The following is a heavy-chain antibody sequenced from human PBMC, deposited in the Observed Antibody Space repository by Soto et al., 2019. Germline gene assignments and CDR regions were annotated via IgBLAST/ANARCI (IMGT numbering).Heavy chain of an antibody. D-gene: IGHD3-10*01. CDR2: IYYSGST. J-gene: IGHJ5*02. Sequence: QLQLQESGPGMVKPSETLSLTCTVSGGSISSSSYYWGWIRQPPGKGLAWIGSIYYSGSTYYNPSLKSLFTISVDTSKNQVSLTLSSVTDADSAVYYCARQYYYGSGRLDPWGQGTMVTVSS. V-gene: IGHV4-39*01. CDR3: ARQYYYGSGRLDP. CDR1: GGSISSSSYY.